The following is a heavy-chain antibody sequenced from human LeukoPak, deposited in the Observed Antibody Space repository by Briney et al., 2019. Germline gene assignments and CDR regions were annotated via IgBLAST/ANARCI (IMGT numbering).Heavy chain of an antibody. CDR2: INPSDGST. V-gene: IGHV1-46*01. J-gene: IGHJ4*02. CDR3: ARDLGIGWYMFDY. D-gene: IGHD6-19*01. CDR1: GYTLTRHY. Sequence: ASVKVSCKASGYTLTRHYVHWVRQAPGQGLEWVGRINPSDGSTSYAQKFQGRVPMTWDTATGTVYMELSSLRSEDTAMYYCARDLGIGWYMFDYWGQGTLVTVSS.